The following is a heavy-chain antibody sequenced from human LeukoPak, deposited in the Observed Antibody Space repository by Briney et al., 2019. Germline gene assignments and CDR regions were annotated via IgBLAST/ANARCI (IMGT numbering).Heavy chain of an antibody. CDR2: FYYSGST. J-gene: IGHJ4*02. D-gene: IGHD2-15*01. Sequence: PSETLSLTCTVSGGSVSSDTYYWGWIRQPPGKGLEWIGGFYYSGSTYYNPSLKSRLTISVDMSKNRFSLKLSSVTAADTAVYYCARTYCSGGSCYCDYWGQGTLVNVSS. CDR1: GGSVSSDTYY. V-gene: IGHV4-39*01. CDR3: ARTYCSGGSCYCDY.